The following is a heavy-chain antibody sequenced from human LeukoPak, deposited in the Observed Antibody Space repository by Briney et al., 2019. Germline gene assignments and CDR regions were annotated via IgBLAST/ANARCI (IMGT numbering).Heavy chain of an antibody. CDR1: GFTFSSYS. J-gene: IGHJ3*02. Sequence: PGGSLRLSCAASGFTFSSYSMNWVRQAPGKGLEWVSSISSSSSYIYYADSVKGRFTISRDNAKNSLYLQMNSLRAEDTAVYYCASSRGYGDFDAFDIWGQGTMVTVSS. D-gene: IGHD4-17*01. CDR2: ISSSSSYI. CDR3: ASSRGYGDFDAFDI. V-gene: IGHV3-21*01.